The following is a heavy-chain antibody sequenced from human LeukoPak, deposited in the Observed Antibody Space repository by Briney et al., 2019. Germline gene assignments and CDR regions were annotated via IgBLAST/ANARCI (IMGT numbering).Heavy chain of an antibody. V-gene: IGHV4-4*08. Sequence: PSETLSPTCTVSRDSISSYYWTWIRQSPGKGLEWIGFVYSGGTTNHNPSLKSRVTVSIDTSKNQFYLKLKSVTATDTAVYYCARGKDFWTGYYSGNVSSAFDYWGQGIQVIVSS. J-gene: IGHJ4*02. CDR2: VYSGGTT. CDR1: RDSISSYY. D-gene: IGHD3/OR15-3a*01. CDR3: ARGKDFWTGYYSGNVSSAFDY.